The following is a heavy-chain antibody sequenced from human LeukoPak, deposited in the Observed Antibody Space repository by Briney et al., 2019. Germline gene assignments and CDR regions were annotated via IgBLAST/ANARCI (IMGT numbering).Heavy chain of an antibody. CDR1: GYTFTGYY. CDR3: ARDAWWAGYNYSPFDY. CDR2: INPNSGGT. D-gene: IGHD5-24*01. V-gene: IGHV1-2*02. J-gene: IGHJ4*02. Sequence: ASVKVSFKASGYTFTGYYMHWVRQAPGQGLEWMGWINPNSGGTNYAQKFQGRVTMTRDTSISTAYMELSRLRSDDTAVYYCARDAWWAGYNYSPFDYWGQGTLVTVSS.